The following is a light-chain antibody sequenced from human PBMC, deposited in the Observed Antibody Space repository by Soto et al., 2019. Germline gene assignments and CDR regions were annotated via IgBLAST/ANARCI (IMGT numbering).Light chain of an antibody. CDR1: QSVGSD. Sequence: EIVLTQSPGTLSSFPGDRVTLSCRASQSVGSDLAWYQQKPGQAPRLVIYDIFTRATGVPTRFSGSGSGTEFTLTISSLQSEDFAVYYCQQYNNWPRGTFGQGTKVDIK. CDR2: DIF. V-gene: IGKV3D-15*01. CDR3: QQYNNWPRGT. J-gene: IGKJ1*01.